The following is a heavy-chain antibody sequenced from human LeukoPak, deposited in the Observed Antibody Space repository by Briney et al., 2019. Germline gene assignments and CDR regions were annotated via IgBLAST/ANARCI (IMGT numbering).Heavy chain of an antibody. J-gene: IGHJ4*02. CDR3: AKNRGDSYGTGHFDY. CDR2: ISGSGIGT. Sequence: GGSLRLSCAASGFSFSSYAMTWVRQAPGKGLEWVSAISGSGIGTYYADSVKGRFTISRDNPKNTLYLQMNSLRAEDTAVYYCAKNRGDSYGTGHFDYWGQGTLVTVSS. V-gene: IGHV3-23*01. D-gene: IGHD5-18*01. CDR1: GFSFSSYA.